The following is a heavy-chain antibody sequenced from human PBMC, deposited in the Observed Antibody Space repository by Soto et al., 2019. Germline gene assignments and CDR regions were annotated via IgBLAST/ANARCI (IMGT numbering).Heavy chain of an antibody. D-gene: IGHD3-10*01. CDR2: ISDSGDTI. J-gene: IGHJ4*02. CDR3: ASDPYYYASEY. Sequence: QVQLVESGGGLVKPGGSLRLSCAASGFTFSDSYMTWIRQAPGKGLEWLSYISDSGDTIYYADSVKGRFTVSRDNAKNSLYLQMNSLRAEDTAVYYCASDPYYYASEYWGQGTLVTVSS. CDR1: GFTFSDSY. V-gene: IGHV3-11*01.